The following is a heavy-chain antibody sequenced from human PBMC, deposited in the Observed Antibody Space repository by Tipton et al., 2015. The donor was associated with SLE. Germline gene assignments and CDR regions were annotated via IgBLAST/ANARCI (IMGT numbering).Heavy chain of an antibody. Sequence: TLSLTCTVSGGSISSHYWSWIRQPPGKGLEWIGYIYYSGSTNYNPSLKSRVTISVDTSKNQFSLKLSSVTAADTAVYYCATREAPAGTTRGFDPWGQGTLVTVSS. CDR1: GGSISSHY. D-gene: IGHD1-1*01. CDR3: ATREAPAGTTRGFDP. V-gene: IGHV4-59*11. J-gene: IGHJ5*02. CDR2: IYYSGST.